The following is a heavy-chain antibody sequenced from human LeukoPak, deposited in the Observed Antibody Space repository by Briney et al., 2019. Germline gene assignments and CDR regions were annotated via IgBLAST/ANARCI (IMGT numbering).Heavy chain of an antibody. J-gene: IGHJ6*02. CDR2: IGIDNKA. CDR3: ARDLHYYAAMDV. D-gene: IGHD3-10*01. CDR1: GLTFSAYA. V-gene: IGHV3-23*01. Sequence: GRSLGLLRDAWGLTFSAYAMTWARQAPGKGLGGVSAIGIDNKAHYSESVKGRFAISRDNSKNTLFLQLNSLRAEDTALYYCARDLHYYAAMDVWGQETTVTVSS.